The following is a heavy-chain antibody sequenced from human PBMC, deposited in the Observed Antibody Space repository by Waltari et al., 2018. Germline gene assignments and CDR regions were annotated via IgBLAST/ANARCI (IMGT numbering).Heavy chain of an antibody. Sequence: QLQLQESGPGLVKPSETLSLTCTVSGGSISSSSYYWGWIRQPPGKGLEWIGSINYSGSTYYYPSRKSRDTISVDTSKNQVSLKLSFGTAADTAGYYCASGFYRIYPRPTSWFDPWGQGTLVTVSS. CDR2: INYSGST. J-gene: IGHJ5*02. V-gene: IGHV4-39*07. CDR1: GGSISSSSYY. CDR3: ASGFYRIYPRPTSWFDP. D-gene: IGHD4-4*01.